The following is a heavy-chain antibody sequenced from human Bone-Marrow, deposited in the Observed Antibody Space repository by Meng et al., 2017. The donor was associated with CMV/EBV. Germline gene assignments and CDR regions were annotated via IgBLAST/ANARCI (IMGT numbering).Heavy chain of an antibody. D-gene: IGHD2/OR15-2a*01. CDR3: ARARISPGTYVDY. CDR1: GDSISSGDYY. J-gene: IGHJ4*02. CDR2: VYYSGST. Sequence: SETLSLTCTVSGDSISSGDYYWSWIRQPPGKGLEWIGCVYYSGSTYHNPSLKSRVTISLDTSKNQFSLDLTSVAAADTAVYYCARARISPGTYVDYWGQGTLVTVSS. V-gene: IGHV4-30-4*08.